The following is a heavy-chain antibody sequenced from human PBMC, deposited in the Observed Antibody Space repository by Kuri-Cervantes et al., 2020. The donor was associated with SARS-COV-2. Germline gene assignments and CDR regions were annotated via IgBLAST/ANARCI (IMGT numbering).Heavy chain of an antibody. V-gene: IGHV3-74*01. CDR1: GFTFSSYW. J-gene: IGHJ6*02. D-gene: IGHD4-23*01. CDR2: INSDGSST. Sequence: GESLKIPCAASGFTFSSYWMHWFRQAPGKGLVWVSRINSDGSSTSYADSVKGRFTISRDNAKNTLYLQMNSLRAEDTAVSYCARDPVTPGYYYYYGRDVWVQGTTVTVSS. CDR3: ARDPVTPGYYYYYGRDV.